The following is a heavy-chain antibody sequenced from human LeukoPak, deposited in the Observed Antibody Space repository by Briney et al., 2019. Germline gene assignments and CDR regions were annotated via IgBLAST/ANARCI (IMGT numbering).Heavy chain of an antibody. J-gene: IGHJ4*02. D-gene: IGHD3-10*01. CDR3: ARHRGRYYDSGSYYYFDY. CDR2: VYYTGST. Sequence: SETLSLTCTVSGGSISSSGYYWGWIRQPPGKGLEWVVSVYYTGSTFYNPSLKSRVTASVDTSKNHFSLNLSSVTAADTAVYYCARHRGRYYDSGSYYYFDYWGQGTLVTVFS. V-gene: IGHV4-39*02. CDR1: GGSISSSGYY.